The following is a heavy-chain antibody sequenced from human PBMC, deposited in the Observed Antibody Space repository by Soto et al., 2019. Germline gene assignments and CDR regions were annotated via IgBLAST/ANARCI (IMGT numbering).Heavy chain of an antibody. V-gene: IGHV4-30-2*01. CDR1: GGSISSGGYS. Sequence: SETLSLTCAVSGGSISSGGYSWSWIRQPPGKGLEWIGYIYHSGSTYYNPSLKSRVTISVDRSKNQFSLKLSSVTAADTAVYYCARVMAENRDRWNWFDPWGQGTLVTVSS. CDR2: IYHSGST. D-gene: IGHD2-8*01. CDR3: ARVMAENRDRWNWFDP. J-gene: IGHJ5*02.